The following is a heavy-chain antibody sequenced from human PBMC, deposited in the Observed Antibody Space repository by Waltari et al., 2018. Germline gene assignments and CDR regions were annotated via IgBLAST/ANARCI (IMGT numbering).Heavy chain of an antibody. J-gene: IGHJ6*03. Sequence: QVQLVESGGGVVQPGRSLRLSCAASGFTFSSYAMHWVRQAPGKGLGWVAVISNDGSNKYYAGCVKGRFTISTGNSKNTLYLQMTSLRAEDTAVYYCARDALRYYYYMDVWGKGTTVTISS. V-gene: IGHV3-30-3*01. CDR2: ISNDGSNK. CDR3: ARDALRYYYYMDV. CDR1: GFTFSSYA.